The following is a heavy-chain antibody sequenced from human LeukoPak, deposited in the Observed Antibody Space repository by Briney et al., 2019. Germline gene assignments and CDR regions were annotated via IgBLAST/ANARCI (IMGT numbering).Heavy chain of an antibody. CDR2: IYYSGST. D-gene: IGHD6-6*01. V-gene: IGHV4-39*01. CDR3: ARHGSIATGAFTY. Sequence: SETLSLTCSVSGGSISRSSYYWGWTRQPPGKGLEWLGSIYYSGSTYYNPSLKSRVTISVDTSRNQFSLKLGSVTAADTAVYHCARHGSIATGAFTYWGQGTLVTVSS. CDR1: GGSISRSSYY. J-gene: IGHJ4*02.